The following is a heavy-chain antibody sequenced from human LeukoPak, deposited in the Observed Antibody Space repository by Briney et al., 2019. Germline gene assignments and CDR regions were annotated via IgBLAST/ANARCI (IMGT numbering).Heavy chain of an antibody. D-gene: IGHD5-18*01. CDR3: ARVADTFVDTAMGFDY. CDR1: GGSFSGYY. J-gene: IGHJ4*02. V-gene: IGHV4-34*01. Sequence: SETLSLTCAVYGGSFSGYYWSWIRQPPGKGLEWIGEINHSGSTNYNPSLKSRVTISVDTSKNQFSLKLSSVTAADTAVYYCARVADTFVDTAMGFDYWGQGTLVTVSS. CDR2: INHSGST.